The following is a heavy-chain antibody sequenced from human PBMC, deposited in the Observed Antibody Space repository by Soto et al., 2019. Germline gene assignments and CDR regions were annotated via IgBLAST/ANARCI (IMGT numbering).Heavy chain of an antibody. CDR3: AATRYYYDSNGYQF. J-gene: IGHJ4*02. CDR2: ISSDGNNR. CDR1: GFTFSTYA. Sequence: VQLVESGGGVVQPGRSLRLSCSASGFTFSTYALHWVRQAPGKGLQWVAVISSDGNNRYYADSVKGRFTISRDNAKNTLYLQMNSLRPEDTAVYYCAATRYYYDSNGYQFWGQGTLVTVSS. V-gene: IGHV3-30-3*01. D-gene: IGHD3-22*01.